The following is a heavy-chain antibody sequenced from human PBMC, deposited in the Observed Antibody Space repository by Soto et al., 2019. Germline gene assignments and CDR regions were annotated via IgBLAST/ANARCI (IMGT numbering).Heavy chain of an antibody. D-gene: IGHD4-17*01. V-gene: IGHV1-3*01. J-gene: IGHJ3*02. CDR2: INAGNGNT. CDR1: GYTFNSYA. CDR3: ARDRDDYGDYGAFDI. Sequence: GASVKVSCKASGYTFNSYAMHWVRQAPGQRLEWMGWINAGNGNTKYSQKFQGRVTITRDTSASTAYMELSSLRSEDTAVYYCARDRDDYGDYGAFDIWGQGTMVTVSS.